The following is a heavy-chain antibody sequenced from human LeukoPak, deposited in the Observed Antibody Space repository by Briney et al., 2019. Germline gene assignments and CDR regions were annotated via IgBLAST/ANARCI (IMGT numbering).Heavy chain of an antibody. CDR1: GFTFSSYA. V-gene: IGHV3-23*01. CDR3: AKVGHHLYDSTGYYLPFDY. J-gene: IGHJ4*02. CDR2: ISGSGGST. Sequence: GGSLRLSCAASGFTFSSYAMSWVRQAPGKGLEWVSAISGSGGSTYYADSVKGRFTISRDNSKNTLYLQMDSLRAEDTAVYYCAKVGHHLYDSTGYYLPFDYWGQGTLVTVPS. D-gene: IGHD3-22*01.